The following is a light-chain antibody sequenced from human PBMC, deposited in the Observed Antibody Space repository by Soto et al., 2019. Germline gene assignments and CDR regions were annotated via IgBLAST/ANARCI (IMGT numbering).Light chain of an antibody. CDR2: GAS. Sequence: EIVMTQSPATLSVSPGERATVPCRASQSASNNLAWYQQKPGQAPRLLIYGASTRATGIPARFSGSGYGTEFTLTISSLQSEDFAVYYCQQYNNWPLTFGGGTKVDIK. CDR3: QQYNNWPLT. J-gene: IGKJ4*01. CDR1: QSASNN. V-gene: IGKV3-15*01.